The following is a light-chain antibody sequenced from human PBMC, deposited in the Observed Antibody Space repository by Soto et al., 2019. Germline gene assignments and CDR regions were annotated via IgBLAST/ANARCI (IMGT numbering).Light chain of an antibody. Sequence: QSALTQPPSASGSPGQSVTISCTGTSSDVGGYRYVSWYQQHPGKAPKLMIYEVSKRPSGVPDRFSGSKFGNTASLTVSGLQAEDEADYYCSSYAGSNNFVFGTGTKLTVL. V-gene: IGLV2-8*01. J-gene: IGLJ1*01. CDR2: EVS. CDR1: SSDVGGYRY. CDR3: SSYAGSNNFV.